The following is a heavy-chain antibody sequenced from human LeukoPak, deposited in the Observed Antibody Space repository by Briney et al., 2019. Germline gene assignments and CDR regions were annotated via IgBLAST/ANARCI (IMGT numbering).Heavy chain of an antibody. CDR3: AKLGGHPLHNYYVGV. Sequence: GGSLRLSCAASGFTFSSYAMSWVRQAPGKGLEWVSGILDSGYSTYYANSVKGRFTISRDNSNNTLYLQMNSLGAEDTAVYYCAKLGGHPLHNYYVGVWGKGTTVAVSS. CDR2: ILDSGYST. D-gene: IGHD3-16*01. J-gene: IGHJ6*03. CDR1: GFTFSSYA. V-gene: IGHV3-23*01.